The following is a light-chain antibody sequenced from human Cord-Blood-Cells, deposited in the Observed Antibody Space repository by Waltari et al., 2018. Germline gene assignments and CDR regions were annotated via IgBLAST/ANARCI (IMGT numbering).Light chain of an antibody. V-gene: IGKV1-6*01. CDR2: AAS. Sequence: AIQMTQSPSSLSASVGDRVTITCRASQGIRNDLGWYQQKPGKAPKLLIYAASSLQSGVPSRCRGSGSGTDFTLTISSLQPEDFATYYCLQDYNYPRTFGQGTKVEIK. CDR1: QGIRND. CDR3: LQDYNYPRT. J-gene: IGKJ1*01.